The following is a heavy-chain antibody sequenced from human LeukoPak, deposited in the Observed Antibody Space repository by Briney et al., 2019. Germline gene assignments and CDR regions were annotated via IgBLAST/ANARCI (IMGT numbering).Heavy chain of an antibody. Sequence: PGGSLRLSCVASGFTFSDYYMSWIRQAPGKGLEWVSYISSSGRSTNHADSVRGRFTISRDSAKNSLFLQMNSLRTEDTAVYYCARDMSSGWYAAHYWGQGTLVTVSS. D-gene: IGHD6-19*01. CDR3: ARDMSSGWYAAHY. J-gene: IGHJ4*02. CDR1: GFTFSDYY. V-gene: IGHV3-11*05. CDR2: ISSSGRST.